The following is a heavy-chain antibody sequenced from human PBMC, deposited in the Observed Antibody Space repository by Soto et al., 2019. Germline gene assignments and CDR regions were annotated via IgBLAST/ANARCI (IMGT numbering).Heavy chain of an antibody. CDR2: ISASGRS. V-gene: IGHV4-4*07. CDR1: GDFISNFY. D-gene: IGHD2-8*01. Sequence: QVQLQESGPGLVKPSETLSLTCTVSGDFISNFYWSWIRQPAGKGLQSLGRISASGRSNYNPNLQSRVAMSLDTSKNQFSLRLTSLSAADTDVYFCARGMGRYFDLWGRGTLVTVFS. CDR3: ARGMGRYFDL. J-gene: IGHJ2*01.